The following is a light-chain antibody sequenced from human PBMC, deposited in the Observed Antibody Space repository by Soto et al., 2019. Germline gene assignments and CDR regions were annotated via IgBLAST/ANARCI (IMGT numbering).Light chain of an antibody. V-gene: IGLV4-69*01. Sequence: QSVLTQSPSASASLGASVKLTCTLSSGHSIYAIAWHQQQPEKGPRYLMKVNSDGSHNKGDGIPDRFAGSSSGAERYLTISSLQSEDEGDYYCQTWGTGTVVFGGGTKVTVL. CDR3: QTWGTGTVV. J-gene: IGLJ2*01. CDR2: VNSDGSH. CDR1: SGHSIYA.